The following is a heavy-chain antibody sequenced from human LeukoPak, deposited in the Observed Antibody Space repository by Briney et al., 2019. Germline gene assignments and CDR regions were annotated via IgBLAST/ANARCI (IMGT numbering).Heavy chain of an antibody. D-gene: IGHD4-23*01. J-gene: IGHJ6*03. Sequence: SETLSLTCTVSGGSISSYYWSWLRQPPGKGLEWIGYIYYSWSTNYNPSLKSRVTISVDTSKDQFSLKLSSVTAADTAVYYCARVVTLFDYYYYMDVWGKGTTVTVSS. CDR3: ARVVTLFDYYYYMDV. CDR2: IYYSWST. V-gene: IGHV4-59*01. CDR1: GGSISSYY.